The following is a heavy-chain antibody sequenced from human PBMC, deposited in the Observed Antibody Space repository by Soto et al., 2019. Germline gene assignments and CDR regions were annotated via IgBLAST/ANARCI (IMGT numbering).Heavy chain of an antibody. CDR1: GYTLTELS. Sequence: ASVKVSCKVSGYTLTELSMHWVRQTPGKGLEWMGGFDPEDGETIYAQKFQGRVTMTEDTSTDTAYMELSSMRSEETAVYYCATVQVVTAMQYYFDYWGQGTLVTVS. CDR2: FDPEDGET. CDR3: ATVQVVTAMQYYFDY. J-gene: IGHJ4*02. V-gene: IGHV1-24*01. D-gene: IGHD2-21*02.